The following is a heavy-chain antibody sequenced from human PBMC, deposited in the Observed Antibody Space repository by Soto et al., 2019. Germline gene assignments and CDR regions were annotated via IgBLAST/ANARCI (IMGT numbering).Heavy chain of an antibody. Sequence: VGSLRLSCAASGLTFGSYEMNWVRQARGNGLEWESCISSSGSTIYYADSVKGRFTIYRDNAKNSLYLQMNSLRAEDTAVYYCATNLRGYYDSSGYSPYRMDVWGQATTVTVSS. CDR1: GLTFGSYE. CDR3: ATNLRGYYDSSGYSPYRMDV. CDR2: ISSSGSTI. J-gene: IGHJ6*02. D-gene: IGHD3-22*01. V-gene: IGHV3-48*03.